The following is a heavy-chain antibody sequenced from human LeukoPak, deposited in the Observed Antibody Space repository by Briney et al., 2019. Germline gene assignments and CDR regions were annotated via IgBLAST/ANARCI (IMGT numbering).Heavy chain of an antibody. D-gene: IGHD6-19*01. Sequence: ASVKVSGKASGYTFTSYGISWVRQAPGQGLEWMGWISAYSGNTNYAQKLQGRVPMTTDTSTSTAYMELRSLRSDDTAVYYCARGIAVAPFDYWGQGTLVTVSS. J-gene: IGHJ4*02. V-gene: IGHV1-18*01. CDR1: GYTFTSYG. CDR2: ISAYSGNT. CDR3: ARGIAVAPFDY.